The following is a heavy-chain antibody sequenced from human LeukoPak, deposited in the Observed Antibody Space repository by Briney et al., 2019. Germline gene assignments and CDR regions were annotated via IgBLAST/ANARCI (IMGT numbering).Heavy chain of an antibody. Sequence: PGGSLRLSCAASGFTFSNAWMNWVRQAPGKGLEWVGRIKSKTDGGTTDYAAPVKGRFTISRDNAKNTLYLQMNSLRAEDTAMYYCARNYNGMSCWGQGTLVIVSS. CDR3: ARNYNGMSC. J-gene: IGHJ4*02. D-gene: IGHD1-26*01. CDR1: GFTFSNAW. V-gene: IGHV3-15*05. CDR2: IKSKTDGGTT.